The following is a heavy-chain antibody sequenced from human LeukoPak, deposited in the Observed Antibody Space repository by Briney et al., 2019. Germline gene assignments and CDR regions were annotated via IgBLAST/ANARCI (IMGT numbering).Heavy chain of an antibody. CDR1: GYTFTSYG. D-gene: IGHD2-2*01. Sequence: ASVKVSCKASGYTFTSYGISRVRQAPGQGLEWMGWISAYNGNTNYAQKLQGRVTMTTDTSTSTAYMELRSLRSDDTAVYYCARNPRGVVPATREFDPWGQGTLVTVSS. J-gene: IGHJ5*02. V-gene: IGHV1-18*04. CDR3: ARNPRGVVPATREFDP. CDR2: ISAYNGNT.